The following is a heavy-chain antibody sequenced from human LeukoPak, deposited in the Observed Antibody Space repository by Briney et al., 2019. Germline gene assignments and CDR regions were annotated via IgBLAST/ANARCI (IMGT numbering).Heavy chain of an antibody. D-gene: IGHD6-19*01. CDR2: INPNSGGT. CDR3: AKNKDMREQWLATLRYYYYGMDV. Sequence: ASVKVSCKASGYTFTGHYMHWVRQAPGQGLEWMGWINPNSGGTNYAQKFQGRVTMTRDTSISTAYMELSRLRSDDTAVYYCAKNKDMREQWLATLRYYYYGMDVWGQGTTVTVSS. J-gene: IGHJ6*02. V-gene: IGHV1-2*02. CDR1: GYTFTGHY.